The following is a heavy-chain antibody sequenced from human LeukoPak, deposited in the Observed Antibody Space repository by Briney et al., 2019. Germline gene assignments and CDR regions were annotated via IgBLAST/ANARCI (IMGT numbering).Heavy chain of an antibody. CDR2: IYYSGST. CDR1: GGSISSHY. J-gene: IGHJ3*02. V-gene: IGHV4-59*11. Sequence: ASETLSLTCTVSGGSISSHYWSWIRQPPGKGLEWIGYIYYSGSTNYNPSLKSRVTISVDTSKNQFSLKLSSVTAADTAVYYCARDRLRLGGYVFGAFDIWGQGTMVTVSS. D-gene: IGHD5-12*01. CDR3: ARDRLRLGGYVFGAFDI.